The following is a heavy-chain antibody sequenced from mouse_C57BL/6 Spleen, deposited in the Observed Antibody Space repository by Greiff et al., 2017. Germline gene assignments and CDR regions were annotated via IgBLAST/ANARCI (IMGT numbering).Heavy chain of an antibody. J-gene: IGHJ2*01. CDR1: GYAFSSSW. Sequence: VQLQQSGPELVKPGASVKISCKASGYAFSSSWMNWVKQRPGKGLEWIGRIYPGDGDTNYNGKFKGKATLTADKSSSTAYMQLSSLTSEDSAVYFCASITTVVENYFDYWGQGTTLTVSS. V-gene: IGHV1-82*01. CDR2: IYPGDGDT. D-gene: IGHD1-1*01. CDR3: ASITTVVENYFDY.